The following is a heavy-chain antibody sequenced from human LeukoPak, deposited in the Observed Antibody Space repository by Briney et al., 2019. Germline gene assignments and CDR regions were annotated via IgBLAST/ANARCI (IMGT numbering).Heavy chain of an antibody. Sequence: GSSLRLSCAASGFAFITYGFHWVRQAPGKGLEWVTFISYDGTDKYYTDSVKGRFTISRDNSKNTLNLQMDSLRAEDTAVYYCAREGVYYEILTGYSFFDSWGQGTLVIVSS. D-gene: IGHD3-9*01. V-gene: IGHV3-30*03. CDR3: AREGVYYEILTGYSFFDS. CDR2: ISYDGTDK. J-gene: IGHJ4*02. CDR1: GFAFITYG.